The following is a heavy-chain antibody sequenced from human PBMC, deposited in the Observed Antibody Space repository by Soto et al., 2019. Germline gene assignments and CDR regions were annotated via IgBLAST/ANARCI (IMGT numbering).Heavy chain of an antibody. CDR3: ARRRGNYPITEFLQY. J-gene: IGHJ1*01. D-gene: IGHD3-10*01. CDR1: GYTFIGYY. Sequence: GASVKVSCKASGYTFIGYYVHWVRQVPGQGLEWMGWINPNNGGTKYAQRFQGRLTMTRDTSINTAYMELSRLTTDDTAGYYCARRRGNYPITEFLQYWGQGTLVTVSS. CDR2: INPNNGGT. V-gene: IGHV1-2*02.